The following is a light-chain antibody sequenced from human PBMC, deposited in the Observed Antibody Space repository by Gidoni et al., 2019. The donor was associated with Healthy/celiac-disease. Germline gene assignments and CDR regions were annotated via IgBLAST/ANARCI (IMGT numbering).Light chain of an antibody. V-gene: IGKV1-5*03. CDR1: QSISSW. CDR3: QQYNSYSWT. CDR2: KTS. J-gene: IGKJ1*01. Sequence: DIQRTQSPSTLSPSVGDRVTITCRARQSISSWLAWYQQKPGKATKLLIYKTSSLESVVPSRFSGSGSATSFPLTISRLPPDDFATYYCQQYNSYSWTFGQGTKVEIK.